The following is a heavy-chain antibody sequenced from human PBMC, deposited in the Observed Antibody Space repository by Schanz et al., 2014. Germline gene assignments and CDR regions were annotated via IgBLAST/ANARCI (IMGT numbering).Heavy chain of an antibody. J-gene: IGHJ6*02. CDR3: TRLRRADPNGFDV. D-gene: IGHD6-19*01. Sequence: QLQLQESGSGLVKPSQTLSLTCGVSGGSISSGGSSWNWIRLPPGKGLEWIGYIYHSGSTYYNPSLKSRATISVDRSKNQFSLILNSVTAADTAVYYCTRLRRADPNGFDVWGQGTTVTVS. CDR2: IYHSGST. CDR1: GGSISSGGSS. V-gene: IGHV4-30-2*01.